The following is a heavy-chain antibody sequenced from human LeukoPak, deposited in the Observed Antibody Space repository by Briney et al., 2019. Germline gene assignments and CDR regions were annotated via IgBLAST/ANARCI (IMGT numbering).Heavy chain of an antibody. CDR2: IKEDGSRK. V-gene: IGHV3-7*01. CDR1: GFTFNNYW. Sequence: GGSLRLSCAASGFTFNNYWMGWVRQAPGKGLEWLANIKEDGSRKYYVDSVKGRFTISRDNARKSLFLQMNSLRAEDTAVYYCARDGVTSSVVYWGQGTLVTVSS. D-gene: IGHD2-21*02. CDR3: ARDGVTSSVVY. J-gene: IGHJ4*02.